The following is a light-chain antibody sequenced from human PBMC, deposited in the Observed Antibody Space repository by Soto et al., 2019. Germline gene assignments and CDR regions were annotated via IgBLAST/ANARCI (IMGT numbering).Light chain of an antibody. Sequence: EIVLTQSPATLSLSPGERATLSCRASQSVDTYLAWYQQKPGQAPRLLIYDASNRATGIPARFSGSGSGTDFTLTISSLETEDFAVYYCQQRSNWPRGTFGQGTKVEIK. CDR1: QSVDTY. CDR3: QQRSNWPRGT. CDR2: DAS. V-gene: IGKV3-11*01. J-gene: IGKJ1*01.